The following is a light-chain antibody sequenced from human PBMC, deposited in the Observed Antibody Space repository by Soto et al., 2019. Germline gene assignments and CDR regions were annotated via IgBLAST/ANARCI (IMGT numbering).Light chain of an antibody. J-gene: IGKJ2*01. Sequence: EIVMTQSPATLSVSPGERATLSCRASQSVSSNLAWYQQKPGQAPRLLIYGASTRATGIPARFSGSGSGTEFTLTISSLQSEDVAVYYCQQYNKWPPYTFGQGTTLEIK. CDR3: QQYNKWPPYT. CDR1: QSVSSN. CDR2: GAS. V-gene: IGKV3-15*01.